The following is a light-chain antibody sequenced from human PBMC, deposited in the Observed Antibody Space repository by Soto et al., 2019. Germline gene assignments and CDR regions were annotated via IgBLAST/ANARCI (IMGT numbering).Light chain of an antibody. CDR1: SGHSSYA. CDR3: QSWATGIRV. Sequence: QLVLTQSPSASASLGASVKLTCTLSSGHSSYAIAWHQQQPEKGPRYLMKLNGDGSHTKGAGIPDRFSGSSSGAERYLTISSLQSEDEADYYCQSWATGIRVFGGGTKLTVL. V-gene: IGLV4-69*01. CDR2: LNGDGSH. J-gene: IGLJ3*02.